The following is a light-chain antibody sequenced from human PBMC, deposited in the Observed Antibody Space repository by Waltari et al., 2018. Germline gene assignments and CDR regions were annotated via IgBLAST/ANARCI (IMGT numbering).Light chain of an antibody. CDR1: QDINRF. J-gene: IGKJ1*01. CDR2: DAF. Sequence: DIQLTQSPSFLSASVGDRFTITCRASQDINRFLAWYQQKPGKAPKLLIYDAFTLESGVPPRFSGSTSGTEFTLTISSLQPEDFATYYCQQLNSYPPAFGQGTKVEIK. CDR3: QQLNSYPPA. V-gene: IGKV1-9*01.